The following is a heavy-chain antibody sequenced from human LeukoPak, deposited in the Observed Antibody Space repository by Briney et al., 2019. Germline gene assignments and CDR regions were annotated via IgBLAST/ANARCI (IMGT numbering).Heavy chain of an antibody. CDR3: AKDVRWQLLPYYYFDY. CDR2: ISYDGSNK. V-gene: IGHV3-30*18. D-gene: IGHD2-15*01. J-gene: IGHJ4*02. CDR1: GFTFSSYG. Sequence: GGSLRLSCAASGFTFSSYGIHWVRQAPGKGLEWVAVISYDGSNKYYADSVKGRFTISRDNSKNTLDLQINSLRAEDTAVYYCAKDVRWQLLPYYYFDYWGQGTLVTVSS.